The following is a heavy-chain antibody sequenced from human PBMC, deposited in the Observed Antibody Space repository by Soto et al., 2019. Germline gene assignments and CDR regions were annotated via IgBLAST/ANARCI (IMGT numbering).Heavy chain of an antibody. D-gene: IGHD6-25*01. CDR1: SGSISTGNW. Sequence: QVELQESGPRLVKSSGTLSLTCEVSSGSISTGNWWSWARQPPGKGLEWIGEIYYTGATNYNPSLKSRVTMTIDKSKVQFSLILTSATAADTAVYYCARVFSSGSGWMYYFDFWGQGILVSVSS. CDR2: IYYTGAT. J-gene: IGHJ4*02. V-gene: IGHV4-4*02. CDR3: ARVFSSGSGWMYYFDF.